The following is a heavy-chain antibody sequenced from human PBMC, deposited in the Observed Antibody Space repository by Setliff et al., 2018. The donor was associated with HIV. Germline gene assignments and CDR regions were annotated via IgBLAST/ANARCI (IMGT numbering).Heavy chain of an antibody. CDR1: GGPLRRLS. J-gene: IGHJ6*02. V-gene: IGHV1-69*13. CDR2: NIPKFGTS. Sequence: SVKVSCKASGGPLRRLSINWVRQAPGKGLEWMAGNIPKFGTSNYAHKFQGRMTINEDESTSTAYLELNGLRSEDTAVYYCANLRGEEAGNFSYFYFGLDVWGQGTTVTVSS. CDR3: ANLRGEEAGNFSYFYFGLDV. D-gene: IGHD3-10*01.